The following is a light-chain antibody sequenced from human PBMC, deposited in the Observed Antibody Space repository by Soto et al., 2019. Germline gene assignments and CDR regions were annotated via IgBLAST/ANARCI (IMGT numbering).Light chain of an antibody. CDR2: AAS. V-gene: IGKV1-9*01. J-gene: IGKJ5*01. Sequence: DIQLTQSPSFLSASVGDRVTITCRASQGISSYLAWYQQKPGKAPKLLIYAASTLQSGVPSRFSGSGSGTEFPLTISSLQPEDFATYFCQRLNSFPITFGQGTRLEIK. CDR1: QGISSY. CDR3: QRLNSFPIT.